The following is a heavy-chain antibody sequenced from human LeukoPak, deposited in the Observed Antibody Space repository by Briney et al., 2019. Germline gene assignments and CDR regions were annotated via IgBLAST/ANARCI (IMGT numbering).Heavy chain of an antibody. CDR3: ARRTTYFGWLPSESPSCFDY. J-gene: IGHJ4*02. CDR1: GGSISSYY. D-gene: IGHD3-9*01. Sequence: SETLSLTCTVSGGSISSYYWSWIRQPPGKGLEWIGYIYYSGSTNYNPSLKSRVTISVDTSKNQFSLNLTSVTAADTAVYYCARRTTYFGWLPSESPSCFDYWGQGTLVTVSS. CDR2: IYYSGST. V-gene: IGHV4-59*08.